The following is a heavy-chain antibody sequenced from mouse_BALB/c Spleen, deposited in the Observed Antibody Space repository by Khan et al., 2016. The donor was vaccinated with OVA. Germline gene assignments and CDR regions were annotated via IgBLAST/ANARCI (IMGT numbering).Heavy chain of an antibody. CDR2: ISDGGSYT. Sequence: EVELVESGGGLVKPGGSLKLSCAASGFTFSDYYMYWVRQSPEKRLEWVATISDGGSYTYYTDSVKGRFTISRDDAKNNLYLQMNSLKSEDTAMYYWERGYYGDPFAYWGQGTLVTVSA. CDR1: GFTFSDYY. V-gene: IGHV5-4*02. D-gene: IGHD2-13*01. J-gene: IGHJ3*01. CDR3: ERGYYGDPFAY.